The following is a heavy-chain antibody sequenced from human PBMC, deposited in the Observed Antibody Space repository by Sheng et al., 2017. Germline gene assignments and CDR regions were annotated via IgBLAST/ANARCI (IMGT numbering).Heavy chain of an antibody. CDR1: GFTFSNAW. J-gene: IGHJ4*02. CDR2: IKSKTDGGTT. Sequence: EVQLVESGGGLVKPGGSLRLSCAASGFTFSNAWMSWVRQAPGKGLEWVARIKSKTDGGTTDYAAPVKGRFTISRDDSKNTLYLQMNSLRTEDTAVYYCTTVTVLVPDYYFDYWGQGTLVTVSS. CDR3: TTVTVLVPDYYFDY. V-gene: IGHV3-15*01. D-gene: IGHD2-2*01.